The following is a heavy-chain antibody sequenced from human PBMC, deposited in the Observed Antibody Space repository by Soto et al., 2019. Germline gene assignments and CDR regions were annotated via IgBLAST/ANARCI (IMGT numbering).Heavy chain of an antibody. CDR2: IYYSGST. Sequence: PSETLSLTCTVSGGSISSGGYYWSWIRQHPGKGLEWIGYIYYSGSTYYNPSLKSRVTISVDTSKNQFSLKLSSVTAADTAVYYCARVYYDILTGYYRAFDYWGQGTLVTVSS. V-gene: IGHV4-31*03. D-gene: IGHD3-9*01. CDR3: ARVYYDILTGYYRAFDY. CDR1: GGSISSGGYY. J-gene: IGHJ4*02.